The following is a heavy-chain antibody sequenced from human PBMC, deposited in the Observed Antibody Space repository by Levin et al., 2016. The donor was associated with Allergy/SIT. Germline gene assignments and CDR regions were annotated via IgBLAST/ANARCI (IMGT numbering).Heavy chain of an antibody. D-gene: IGHD1-26*01. V-gene: IGHV4-31*02. J-gene: IGHJ4*02. CDR2: IYYSGST. CDR3: ARNLNDRYSGSEEY. Sequence: WIRQPPGKGLEWIGYIYYSGSTYYNPSLKSRVTISVDTSKNQFSLKLSSVTAADTAVYYCARNLNDRYSGSEEYWGQGTLVTVSS.